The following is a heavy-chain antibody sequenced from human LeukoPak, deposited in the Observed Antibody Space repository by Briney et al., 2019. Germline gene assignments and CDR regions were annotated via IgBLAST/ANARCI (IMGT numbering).Heavy chain of an antibody. CDR2: IIPIFGTA. CDR1: GGTFSSYA. V-gene: IGHV1-69*06. Sequence: GSSVKVSCKASGGTFSSYAISWVRQAPGQGLEWVGGIIPIFGTANYAQKFQGRVTITADKSTSTAYMELSSLRSEDTAVYYCAREGGSGSYLDYWGQGTLVTVSS. CDR3: AREGGSGSYLDY. J-gene: IGHJ4*02. D-gene: IGHD3-10*01.